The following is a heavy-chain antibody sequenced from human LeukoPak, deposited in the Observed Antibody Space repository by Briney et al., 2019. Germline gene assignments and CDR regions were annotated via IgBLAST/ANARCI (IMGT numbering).Heavy chain of an antibody. CDR2: ICYSGST. J-gene: IGHJ6*03. Sequence: SETLSLTCTVSGGSISSSSYYWGWIRQPPGKGLEWIGSICYSGSTYYNPSLKSRVTISVDTSKNQFSLKLSSVTAADTAVYYCARLYYDFWSGYSHYMDVWGKGTTVTVSS. CDR1: GGSISSSSYY. D-gene: IGHD3-3*01. CDR3: ARLYYDFWSGYSHYMDV. V-gene: IGHV4-39*01.